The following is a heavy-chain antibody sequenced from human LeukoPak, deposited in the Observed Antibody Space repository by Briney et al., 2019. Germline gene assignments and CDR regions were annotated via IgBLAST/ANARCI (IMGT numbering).Heavy chain of an antibody. CDR2: IYYSGST. D-gene: IGHD1-26*01. CDR1: GDSISSYY. CDR3: ARGGGSYVYYFDY. Sequence: SETLSLTCTVSGDSISSYYWGWIRQPPGKGLEWIGSIYYSGSTYYNPSLKSRVTISVDTSKNQFSLKLSSVTAADTAVYYCARGGGSYVYYFDYWGQGTLVTVSS. J-gene: IGHJ4*02. V-gene: IGHV4-39*07.